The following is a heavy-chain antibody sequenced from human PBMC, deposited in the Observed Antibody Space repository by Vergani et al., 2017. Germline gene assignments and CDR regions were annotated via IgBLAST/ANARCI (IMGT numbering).Heavy chain of an antibody. CDR3: AKAGSVTSGSLQYNFYMDV. D-gene: IGHD3-10*01. J-gene: IGHJ6*03. Sequence: QVQLAESGGGRVQPGRSLNLSCAASGFSFSSHALHWVRQAPGKEWEWLAVISNDGSKKYYADSVKGRFTISRDNSKNTLDLQMNSLRTQDTAVYYCAKAGSVTSGSLQYNFYMDVWGKGTTVTVS. V-gene: IGHV3-30*18. CDR1: GFSFSSHA. CDR2: ISNDGSKK.